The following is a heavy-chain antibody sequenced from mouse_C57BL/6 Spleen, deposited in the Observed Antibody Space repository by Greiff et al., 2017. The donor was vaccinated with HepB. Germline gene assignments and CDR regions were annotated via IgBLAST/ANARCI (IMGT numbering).Heavy chain of an antibody. V-gene: IGHV3-6*01. CDR2: ISYDGSN. CDR3: ARDTRDYFDY. D-gene: IGHD1-1*01. Sequence: EVQLVESGPGLVKPSQSLSLTCSVTGYSITSGYYWNWIRQFPGNKLEWMGYISYDGSNNYNPSLKNRISITRATSKNQFFLKLNSVTTEDTATYYCARDTRDYFDYWGQGTTLTVSS. CDR1: GYSITSGYY. J-gene: IGHJ2*01.